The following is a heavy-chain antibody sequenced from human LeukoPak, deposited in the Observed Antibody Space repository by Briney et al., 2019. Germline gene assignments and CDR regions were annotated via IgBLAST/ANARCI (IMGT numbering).Heavy chain of an antibody. CDR3: AREYCSGGTCLPPT. D-gene: IGHD2-15*01. V-gene: IGHV3-21*01. J-gene: IGHJ5*02. CDR1: GFTFRSNS. Sequence: GGSLRLSCAASGFTFRSNSMNWVRQAPGEGLEWVSLISSSGSYIYYAGSVKGRFTISRDNAKNSLYLQMNSLRAEDTAVYYCAREYCSGGTCLPPTWGQGTLVTVSS. CDR2: ISSSGSYI.